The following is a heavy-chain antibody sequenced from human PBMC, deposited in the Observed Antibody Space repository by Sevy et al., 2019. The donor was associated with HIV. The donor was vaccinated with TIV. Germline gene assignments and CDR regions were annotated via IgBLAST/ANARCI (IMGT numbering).Heavy chain of an antibody. Sequence: SETLSLTCTFSGDSISNRRYYWGWIRQPPGKGLEWIGSVYYSGSTYYNPSLKSRVTLAIETSKNQFLLKVNSVTATDTAVYYCANQPLTLISPPDSWGQGTLVTVSS. D-gene: IGHD2-2*01. V-gene: IGHV4-39*01. CDR2: VYYSGST. CDR3: ANQPLTLISPPDS. CDR1: GDSISNRRYY. J-gene: IGHJ4*02.